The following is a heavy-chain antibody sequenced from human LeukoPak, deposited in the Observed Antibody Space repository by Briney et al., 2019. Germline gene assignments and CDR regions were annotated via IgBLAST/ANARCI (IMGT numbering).Heavy chain of an antibody. Sequence: SETLSLTCAVYGGSFSGYYWSWIRQPPGKGLEWIGEINHSGSTNYNPSLKSRVTISVDTSKNQFSLKLSSVTAADTAVYYCARGRTYYYDSSGYYYNFGYWGQGTLVTVSS. V-gene: IGHV4-34*01. CDR3: ARGRTYYYDSSGYYYNFGY. D-gene: IGHD3-22*01. CDR1: GGSFSGYY. J-gene: IGHJ4*02. CDR2: INHSGST.